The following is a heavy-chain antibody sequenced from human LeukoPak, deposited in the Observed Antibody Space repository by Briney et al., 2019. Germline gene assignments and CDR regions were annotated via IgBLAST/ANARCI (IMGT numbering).Heavy chain of an antibody. CDR1: GFTFSSYT. Sequence: GGSLRLSCAASGFTFSSYTMNWVRQAPGKGLEWVTSISSSSSYIYYADSVKGRFTVSRDNAKNSLYLQMNSLRAEDTAVYYCARCITGTSLVSDYWGQGTLVTVSS. V-gene: IGHV3-21*01. D-gene: IGHD1-20*01. CDR3: ARCITGTSLVSDY. J-gene: IGHJ4*02. CDR2: ISSSSSYI.